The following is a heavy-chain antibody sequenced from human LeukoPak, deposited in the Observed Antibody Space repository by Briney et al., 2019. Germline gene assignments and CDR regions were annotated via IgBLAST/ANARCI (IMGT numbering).Heavy chain of an antibody. V-gene: IGHV3-33*08. CDR1: GFTFSSYG. J-gene: IGHJ3*02. Sequence: SGGSLRLSCAASGFTFSSYGMHWVRQAPGKGLEWVAVIWYDGSNKYYADSVKGRFTISRDNSKNTVYLQMNSLRAEDTAVYYCARAQDTAMAFDAFDIWGQGTMVTVSS. CDR2: IWYDGSNK. CDR3: ARAQDTAMAFDAFDI. D-gene: IGHD5-18*01.